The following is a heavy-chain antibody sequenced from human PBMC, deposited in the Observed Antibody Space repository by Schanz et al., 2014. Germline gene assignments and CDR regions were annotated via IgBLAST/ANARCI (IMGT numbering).Heavy chain of an antibody. CDR1: GYTFTSYD. D-gene: IGHD2-2*01. J-gene: IGHJ4*02. Sequence: QVQLIQSGAEVKKPGASVKVSCTASGYTFTSYDINWVRQAPGQGLEWLGIINPSGGSTRYGQKFQGRITVTTDTSTSTVYMELSGLRSEDTAVYYCARAPTAYCSDTSCLGTPFDYWGQGTLVTVSS. V-gene: IGHV1-46*03. CDR2: INPSGGST. CDR3: ARAPTAYCSDTSCLGTPFDY.